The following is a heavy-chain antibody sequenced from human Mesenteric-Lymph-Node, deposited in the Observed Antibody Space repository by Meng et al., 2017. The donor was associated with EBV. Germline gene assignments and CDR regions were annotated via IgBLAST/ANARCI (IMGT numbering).Heavy chain of an antibody. V-gene: IGHV3-53*01. J-gene: IGHJ4*02. CDR3: VRGPWNN. D-gene: IGHD1/OR15-1a*01. Sequence: QVLEVEEGLIHPGGSLRLFWRASGFIVGGHYMGWVRQASGKGLEWVSVIYTDGSTYYADSVKGRFTISRDNSKNSLFIQMNNLRVDDTAVYYCVRGPWNNWGQGTLVTVSS. CDR1: GFIVGGHY. CDR2: IYTDGST.